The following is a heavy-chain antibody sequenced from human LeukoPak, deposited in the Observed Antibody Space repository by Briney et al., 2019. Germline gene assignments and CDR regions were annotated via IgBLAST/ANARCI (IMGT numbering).Heavy chain of an antibody. CDR3: ARVPSGRRTYYYDSSGYQFDY. CDR2: ISAYNGNT. D-gene: IGHD3-22*01. Sequence: ASVKVSRKASGYTFTSYGISWVRQAPGQGLEWMGWISAYNGNTNYAQKFQGRVTMTTDTSTSTAYMELRSLRSDDTAVYYCARVPSGRRTYYYDSSGYQFDYWGQGTLVTVSS. J-gene: IGHJ4*02. V-gene: IGHV1-18*01. CDR1: GYTFTSYG.